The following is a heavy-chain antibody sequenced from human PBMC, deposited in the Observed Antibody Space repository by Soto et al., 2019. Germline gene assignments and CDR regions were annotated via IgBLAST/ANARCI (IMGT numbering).Heavy chain of an antibody. J-gene: IGHJ4*02. CDR3: ARGFDRGWLDY. CDR2: IWYDGSNK. D-gene: IGHD6-19*01. V-gene: IGHV3-33*01. Sequence: LRLSCAASGFTFSSYGMHWVRQAPGKGLEWVAVIWYDGSNKDYADSVKGRFTISRDNSKNTLYLQMNSLRAEDTAVYYCARGFDRGWLDYWGQGTLVTVSS. CDR1: GFTFSSYG.